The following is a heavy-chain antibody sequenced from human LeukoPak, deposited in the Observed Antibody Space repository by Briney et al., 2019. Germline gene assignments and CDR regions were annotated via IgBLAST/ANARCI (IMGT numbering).Heavy chain of an antibody. D-gene: IGHD1-14*01. V-gene: IGHV3-15*07. J-gene: IGHJ3*01. CDR1: GFTFSNTW. CDR3: ARDRYHAFDF. Sequence: GGSLRLSCAASGFTFSNTWMNWVRQAPGKGLEWVGRIKSKTDGGTTDYAAPVKGRFTISRDDSKDTLYLQMNSLRTEDTALYYCARDRYHAFDFWGQGTMVTVSS. CDR2: IKSKTDGGTT.